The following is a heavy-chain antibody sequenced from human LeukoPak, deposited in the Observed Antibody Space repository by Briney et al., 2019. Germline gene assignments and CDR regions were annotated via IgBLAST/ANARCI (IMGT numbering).Heavy chain of an antibody. CDR2: VFSSGTT. CDR3: AGGTIFGVVNTFDY. V-gene: IGHV4-4*07. CDR1: GGSISNYH. J-gene: IGHJ4*02. Sequence: SETLSLTCTVSGGSISNYHWSWIRQPAGKGLEYIGRVFSSGTTNYNPPLKSRVTISVDTSKNQFSLKLSSVTAADTAVYYCAGGTIFGVVNTFDYWGQGTLVTVSS. D-gene: IGHD3-3*01.